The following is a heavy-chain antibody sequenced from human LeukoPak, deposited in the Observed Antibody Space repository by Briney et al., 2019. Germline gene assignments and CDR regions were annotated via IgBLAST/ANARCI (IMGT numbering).Heavy chain of an antibody. V-gene: IGHV3-7*02. CDR1: GYSFSTYW. J-gene: IGHJ3*02. D-gene: IGHD3-22*01. CDR2: IKQDGSDK. Sequence: GGSLRLSCAASGYSFSTYWMAWVRQAPGKGLEWVANIKQDGSDKNYVDSVKGRFTISRDNSKNTLYLQMNSLRAEDTAVYYCARPLNPGYYDSSGYHDAFDIWGQGTMVTVSS. CDR3: ARPLNPGYYDSSGYHDAFDI.